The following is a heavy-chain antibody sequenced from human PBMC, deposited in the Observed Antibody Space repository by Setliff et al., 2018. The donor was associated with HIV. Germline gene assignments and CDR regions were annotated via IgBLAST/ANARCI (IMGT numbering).Heavy chain of an antibody. Sequence: SETLSLTCTVSGGSINSYYWSWIRQPPGKGLEWIGYIYYSGGTQYNPSLMSRLTMSVDSSKNQFSLSLSSVTAADTAVYYCARLPDINSWPFDYWARGTLVTVSS. J-gene: IGHJ4*02. CDR3: ARLPDINSWPFDY. V-gene: IGHV4-59*01. CDR1: GGSINSYY. CDR2: IYYSGGT. D-gene: IGHD6-13*01.